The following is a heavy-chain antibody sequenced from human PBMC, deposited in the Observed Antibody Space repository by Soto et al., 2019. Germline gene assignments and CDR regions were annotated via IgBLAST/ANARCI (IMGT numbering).Heavy chain of an antibody. CDR1: GGSISSGGFY. CDR3: ARDAYSSSGYYYRGMDV. J-gene: IGHJ6*02. D-gene: IGHD6-6*01. CDR2: IFYTGTT. V-gene: IGHV4-31*03. Sequence: PSETLSLTCNVSGGSISSGGFYWSWVRQHPGKGLEWIGYIFYTGTTYYSPSLKSRVTISVDTSEEQFYLKLNSVTAADTAVYYCARDAYSSSGYYYRGMDVWGQGTTVTVSS.